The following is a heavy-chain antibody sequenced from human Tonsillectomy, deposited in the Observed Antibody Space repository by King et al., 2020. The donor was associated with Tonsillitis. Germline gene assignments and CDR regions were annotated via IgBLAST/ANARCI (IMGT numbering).Heavy chain of an antibody. CDR1: GGSISSSNYY. Sequence: QLQESGPGLVKPSETLSLTCTVSGGSISSSNYYWGWNRQPPGKGLEWIGSINYSGSTFYNPSLKSRVTISVDTSKNQFSLKLSSVTAADTAVYYCAGLGITILYYFDYWGQGTLVTVSS. V-gene: IGHV4-39*01. CDR3: AGLGITILYYFDY. D-gene: IGHD3-3*01. CDR2: INYSGST. J-gene: IGHJ4*02.